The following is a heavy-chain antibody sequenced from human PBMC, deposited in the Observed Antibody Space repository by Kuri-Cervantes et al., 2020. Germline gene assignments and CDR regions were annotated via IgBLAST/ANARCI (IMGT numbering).Heavy chain of an antibody. J-gene: IGHJ4*02. V-gene: IGHV4-30-4*01. D-gene: IGHD3-10*02. CDR1: GGSISTGDHY. Sequence: SETLSLTCTVSGGSISTGDHYWSWIRQPPGKGLEWIGYIYYSGSSYYNPSLPSLKSRLTISVDRSKNQFSLKLSSVTAADTAVYYCASVFGEPHFDYRGQGTLVTVSS. CDR3: ASVFGEPHFDY. CDR2: IYYSGSS.